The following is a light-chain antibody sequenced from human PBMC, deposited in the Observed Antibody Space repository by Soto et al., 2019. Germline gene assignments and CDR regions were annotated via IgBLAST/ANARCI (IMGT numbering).Light chain of an antibody. V-gene: IGLV2-23*02. Sequence: QSALTQPASVSGSPGQSITISCTGTSSDIGRYNLVSWYQQHPGKPPKLMIYEATKRPSGVSNRFSGSKSGNTASLTISGLQAEEEADYYCSLYASTNTFMFGGGTKVTVL. CDR3: SLYASTNTFM. J-gene: IGLJ3*02. CDR1: SSDIGRYNL. CDR2: EAT.